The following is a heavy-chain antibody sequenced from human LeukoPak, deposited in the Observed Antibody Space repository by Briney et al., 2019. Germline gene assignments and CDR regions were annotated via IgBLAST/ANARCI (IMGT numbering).Heavy chain of an antibody. J-gene: IGHJ5*02. D-gene: IGHD1-1*01. CDR1: GFTFNNYA. CDR2: ISDEGNSR. V-gene: IGHV3-30*18. Sequence: GRSLRLSCAASGFTFNNYAMHWVRQAPGKGLEWVAVISDEGNSRYYADSVKGRFTIPRDNSKNTLYLQMNSLRAEDTAVYYCAKGDLGYASWFDPWGQGTLATVSS. CDR3: AKGDLGYASWFDP.